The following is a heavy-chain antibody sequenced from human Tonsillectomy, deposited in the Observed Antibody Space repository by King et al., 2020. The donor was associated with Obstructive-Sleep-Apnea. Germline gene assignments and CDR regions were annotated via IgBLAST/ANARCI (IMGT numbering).Heavy chain of an antibody. CDR2: IYSDGSRT. V-gene: IGHV3-74*01. Sequence: VQLVESGGGLVQPGGSLRLSCAASGFTFSNYWMHWVRQAPGKGLVWVSLIYSDGSRTTYADSVKGRFTISRDNAKNTLYLQMNSLRAEDTAVHYCARSSLGAIDIWGQGTMVTVSS. D-gene: IGHD3-3*02. CDR3: ARSSLGAIDI. CDR1: GFTFSNYW. J-gene: IGHJ3*02.